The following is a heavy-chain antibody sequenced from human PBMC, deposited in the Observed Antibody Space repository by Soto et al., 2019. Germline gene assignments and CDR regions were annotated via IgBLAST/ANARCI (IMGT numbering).Heavy chain of an antibody. CDR1: GGSFSGYY. J-gene: IGHJ4*02. Sequence: SETLSLTCAVYGGSFSGYYWSWIRQPPGKGLEWIGEINHSGSTNYNPSLKSRVTISVDTSKNQFSLKLSSVTAADTAVYYCARDVIAVARTNYFDYWGQGTLVTVSS. V-gene: IGHV4-34*01. CDR2: INHSGST. CDR3: ARDVIAVARTNYFDY. D-gene: IGHD6-19*01.